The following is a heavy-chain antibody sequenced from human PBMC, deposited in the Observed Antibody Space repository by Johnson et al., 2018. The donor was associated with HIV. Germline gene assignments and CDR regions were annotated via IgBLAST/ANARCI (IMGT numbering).Heavy chain of an antibody. V-gene: IGHV3-15*01. J-gene: IGHJ3*02. CDR1: GFTFGDYA. Sequence: VQLVESGGGVVQPGRSLRLSCTASGFTFGDYAMSWFRQAPGKGLEWVGRIKSKTDGGTTAYAAPVKGRFPISRDDSKNTLYLQMNRLKTEDTAVYYWTTELRVTTSLRAFDIWGQGTMVTVSS. D-gene: IGHD4-17*01. CDR2: IKSKTDGGTT. CDR3: TTELRVTTSLRAFDI.